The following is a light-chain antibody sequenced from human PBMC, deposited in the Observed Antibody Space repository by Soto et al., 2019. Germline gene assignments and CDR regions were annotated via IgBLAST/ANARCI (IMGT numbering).Light chain of an antibody. CDR1: SSDVGGYNY. V-gene: IGLV2-14*03. J-gene: IGLJ2*01. Sequence: QSVLTQPASVSGSPGQSIAISCTGTSSDVGGYNYVSWYQHHPGKAPKLMIYHVSERPSGVSNRFSGSKSGDTASLTISGLQAEDEGDYYCSSYTSSSTLVFGGGTQLTVL. CDR3: SSYTSSSTLV. CDR2: HVS.